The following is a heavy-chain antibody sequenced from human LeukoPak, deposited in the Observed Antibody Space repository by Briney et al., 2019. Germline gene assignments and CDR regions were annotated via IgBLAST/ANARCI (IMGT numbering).Heavy chain of an antibody. V-gene: IGHV1-69*05. CDR1: GGTFSSYA. CDR2: IIPIFGTA. CDR3: ARGGYYDSSGYYAPRGYFDY. D-gene: IGHD3-22*01. Sequence: SVKVSCKASGGTFSSYAISWVRQAPGQGLEWMGRIIPIFGTANYAQKFQGRVTMTTDESTSTAYMELSSLRSEDTAVYYCARGGYYDSSGYYAPRGYFDYWGQGTLVTVSS. J-gene: IGHJ4*02.